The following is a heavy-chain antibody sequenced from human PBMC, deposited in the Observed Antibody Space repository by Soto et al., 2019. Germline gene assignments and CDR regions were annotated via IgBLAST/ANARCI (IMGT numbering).Heavy chain of an antibody. CDR3: ATSDYYDSSGYYPNI. D-gene: IGHD3-22*01. J-gene: IGHJ3*02. Sequence: AAVKVSCKASGYTFTSYYMHWVRQAPGQGLEWMGIINPSGGSTSYAQKFQGRVTMTRDTSTSTVYMELSSLRSEDTAVYYCATSDYYDSSGYYPNIWGQGTMVTVSS. CDR1: GYTFTSYY. CDR2: INPSGGST. V-gene: IGHV1-46*01.